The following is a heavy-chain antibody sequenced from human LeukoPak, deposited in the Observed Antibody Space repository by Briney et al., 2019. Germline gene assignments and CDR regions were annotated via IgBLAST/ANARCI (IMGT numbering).Heavy chain of an antibody. J-gene: IGHJ5*02. Sequence: PSETLSLTCTVSGGSINNYYWSWIRQPPGKGLEWIGYIYYTGSTNYNPSLKSRVTISVDTSKNQFSLKLSSVTAADTAVYYCATLTGYSSESWFDPWGQGILVTVSS. D-gene: IGHD3-9*01. CDR3: ATLTGYSSESWFDP. V-gene: IGHV4-59*01. CDR2: IYYTGST. CDR1: GGSINNYY.